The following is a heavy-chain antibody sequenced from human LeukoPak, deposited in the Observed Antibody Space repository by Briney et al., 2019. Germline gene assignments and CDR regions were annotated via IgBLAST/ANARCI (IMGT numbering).Heavy chain of an antibody. D-gene: IGHD4-11*01. Sequence: GASVKVSCKASGYTFTGYYMHWVRQAPGQGLEWMGWINPNSGGTNYAQKFQGRVTMTRDTSISTAYMELSRLRPDDTAVYYCARERLQNYNWFDPWGQGTLVTVSS. V-gene: IGHV1-2*02. J-gene: IGHJ5*02. CDR1: GYTFTGYY. CDR2: INPNSGGT. CDR3: ARERLQNYNWFDP.